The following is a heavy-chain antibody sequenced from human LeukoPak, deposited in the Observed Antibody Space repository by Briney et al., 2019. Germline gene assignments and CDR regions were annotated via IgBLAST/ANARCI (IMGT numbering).Heavy chain of an antibody. D-gene: IGHD2-8*01. CDR2: IIPIFGTA. J-gene: IGHJ3*02. CDR3: ARRYCTNGVCYHDRGAFDI. Sequence: SVKVSCKASGGTFSSYAISWVRQAPGQGLEWMGEIIPIFGTATYAQKFQGRVTITADTSTSTVYMELSSLRSEDTAVYYCARRYCTNGVCYHDRGAFDIWGQGTMVTVSS. CDR1: GGTFSSYA. V-gene: IGHV1-69*06.